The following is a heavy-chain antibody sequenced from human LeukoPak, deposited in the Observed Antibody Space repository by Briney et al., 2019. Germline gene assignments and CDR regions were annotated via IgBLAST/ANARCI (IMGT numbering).Heavy chain of an antibody. Sequence: GGSLRLSCAASGFTFSSYAMNWVRQAPGKGLEWVSGISDTGATTVYADSVKGRFTISRDNSKNTVYLQMNSLRGEDTAIYFCATDCCGGECCSHNRDDYWGQGTLVTVSS. CDR2: ISDTGATT. CDR1: GFTFSSYA. J-gene: IGHJ4*02. CDR3: ATDCCGGECCSHNRDDY. V-gene: IGHV3-23*01. D-gene: IGHD2-21*01.